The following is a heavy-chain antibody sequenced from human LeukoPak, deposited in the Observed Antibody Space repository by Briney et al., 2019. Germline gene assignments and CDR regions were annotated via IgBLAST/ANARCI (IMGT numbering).Heavy chain of an antibody. CDR3: ARDIPRGYCSCGSCYFVVGY. D-gene: IGHD2-15*01. Sequence: ASVKVSCTASGYTFTSYGISWVRQAPGQGREWMGWISAYNGNTNYAQKLQGRVTMTTDTSTSTAYMELRSLRSDDTAVYYCARDIPRGYCSCGSCYFVVGYWGQGALVTVSS. CDR1: GYTFTSYG. J-gene: IGHJ4*02. CDR2: ISAYNGNT. V-gene: IGHV1-18*01.